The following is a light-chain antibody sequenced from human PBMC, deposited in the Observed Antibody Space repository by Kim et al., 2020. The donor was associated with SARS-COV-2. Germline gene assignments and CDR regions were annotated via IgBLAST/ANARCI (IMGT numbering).Light chain of an antibody. Sequence: GQRVTISCSGSSSNIGSHSVNWYQQLPGTAPKVFIYNDNQRPSGVPDRFSGSRSGTSASLAISGLQSEDEADYYCATWDVTLNGWVFGGGTQLTVL. V-gene: IGLV1-44*01. J-gene: IGLJ2*01. CDR3: ATWDVTLNGWV. CDR1: SSNIGSHS. CDR2: NDN.